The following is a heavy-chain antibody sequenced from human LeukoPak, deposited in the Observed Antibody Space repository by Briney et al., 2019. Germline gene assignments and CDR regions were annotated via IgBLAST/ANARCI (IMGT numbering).Heavy chain of an antibody. V-gene: IGHV3-66*01. J-gene: IGHJ3*02. CDR1: GITVSGNY. CDR2: IYSGGGT. Sequence: GGSLRLSCAGTGITVSGNYMSWVRQAPGKGLEWVSVIYSGGGTYYADSVKGRFTIARDNSKNTLYLEMNSLRAEDTAVYYCARELTLHAFDIWGQGTMVTVSS. CDR3: ARELTLHAFDI.